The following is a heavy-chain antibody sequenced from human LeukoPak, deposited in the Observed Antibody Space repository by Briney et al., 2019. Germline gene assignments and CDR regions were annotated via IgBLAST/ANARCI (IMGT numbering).Heavy chain of an antibody. V-gene: IGHV1-2*02. J-gene: IGHJ3*02. CDR1: GYTFTGYY. CDR2: INPNSGGT. D-gene: IGHD3-3*01. Sequence: ASVKVSCKASGYTFTGYYMHWVRQAPGQGLEWMGWINPNSGGTNYAQKFQGRVTMTRDTSISTAYMELSRLTSDDTAVYYCARDPYYDFWSGYEGDAFDIWGQGTMVTVSS. CDR3: ARDPYYDFWSGYEGDAFDI.